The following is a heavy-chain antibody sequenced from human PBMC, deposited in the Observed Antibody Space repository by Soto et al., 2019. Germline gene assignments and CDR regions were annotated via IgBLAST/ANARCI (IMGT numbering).Heavy chain of an antibody. CDR3: ASGTAAIYGMDV. J-gene: IGHJ6*02. Sequence: SVKVSFKASGGTFSSYAISWVRQAPGQGLEWMGGIIPIFGTANYAQKFQGRVTITADKSTSTAYMELRSLRSEDTAVYYCASGTAAIYGMDVWGQGTTVTVSS. CDR1: GGTFSSYA. V-gene: IGHV1-69*06. CDR2: IIPIFGTA. D-gene: IGHD6-13*01.